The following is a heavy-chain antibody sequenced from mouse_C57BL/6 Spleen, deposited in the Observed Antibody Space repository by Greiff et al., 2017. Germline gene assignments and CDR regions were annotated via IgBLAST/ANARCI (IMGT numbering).Heavy chain of an antibody. CDR2: IYPRSGNT. CDR3: ARSSGSSFYWYFEV. V-gene: IGHV1-81*01. J-gene: IGHJ1*03. CDR1: GYTFTSYG. D-gene: IGHD1-1*01. Sequence: VQLQQSGAELARPGASVKLSCKASGYTFTSYGISWVKQRTGQGLEWIGEIYPRSGNTYYNEKFKGKATLTADKSSSTAYMELRSLTSEDSAVYVCARSSGSSFYWYFEVWGTGTTVTVAS.